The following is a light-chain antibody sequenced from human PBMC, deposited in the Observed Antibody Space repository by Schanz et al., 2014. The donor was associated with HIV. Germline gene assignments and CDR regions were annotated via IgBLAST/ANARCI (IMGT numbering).Light chain of an antibody. CDR2: DVT. J-gene: IGLJ1*01. Sequence: QSALTQPASVSGSPGQSITISCTGTSSDVGDYSHVSWYQQHPGKAPTLMIYDVTNRPSGISNRFSGSKSGNTASLSISGLQADDEADYYCSSYTRTYTRLFGTGTKLTVL. V-gene: IGLV2-14*03. CDR3: SSYTRTYTRL. CDR1: SSDVGDYSH.